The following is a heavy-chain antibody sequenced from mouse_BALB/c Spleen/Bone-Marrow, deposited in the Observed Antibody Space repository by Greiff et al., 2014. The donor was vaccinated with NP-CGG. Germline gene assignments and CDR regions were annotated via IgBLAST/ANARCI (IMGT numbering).Heavy chain of an antibody. CDR3: ARSCGAYGYDGGYYFDY. CDR1: GYSFTGYY. V-gene: IGHV1S34*01. Sequence: LVKTGASVKISCKASGYSFTGYYMHWVKQSHGKSLEWIGYISCYNGATSYNQKFKGKATFTVDTSSSTAYMQFNXXXSEDSAVYYCARSCGAYGYDGGYYFDYWGQGTTLTVPS. J-gene: IGHJ2*01. CDR2: ISCYNGAT. D-gene: IGHD2-2*01.